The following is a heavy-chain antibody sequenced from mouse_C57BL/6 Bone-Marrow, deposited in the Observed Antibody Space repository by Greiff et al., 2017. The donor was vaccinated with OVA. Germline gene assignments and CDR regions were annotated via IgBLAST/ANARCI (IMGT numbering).Heavy chain of an antibody. Sequence: QVQLQQPGTELVKPGASVKLSCKASGYTFTSYWMHWVKQRPGQGLEWIGNINPSNGGTNYNEKFKSKATLPVDKSSSTAYMQLSSLTSGDSAVYDCARGGNYFAWCAYWGQGTLVTVSA. CDR1: GYTFTSYW. J-gene: IGHJ3*01. V-gene: IGHV1-53*01. D-gene: IGHD2-1*01. CDR3: ARGGNYFAWCAY. CDR2: INPSNGGT.